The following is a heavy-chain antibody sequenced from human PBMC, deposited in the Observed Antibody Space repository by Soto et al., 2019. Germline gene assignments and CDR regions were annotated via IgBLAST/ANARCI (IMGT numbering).Heavy chain of an antibody. CDR3: ARGVGFGYYYYHMDL. V-gene: IGHV4-61*01. CDR2: IYYSGSA. Sequence: QVQLQESGPGLVKPSETLSLTCTVSGDSVTSVSDYWSWIRQPPGKGLEWIGYIYYSGSADYNPSFGSRVTISIETSKNQFSLKLTSVTAADTAVYYCARGVGFGYYYYHMDLWGQGTTVTVSS. J-gene: IGHJ6*02. CDR1: GDSVTSVSDY. D-gene: IGHD3-10*01.